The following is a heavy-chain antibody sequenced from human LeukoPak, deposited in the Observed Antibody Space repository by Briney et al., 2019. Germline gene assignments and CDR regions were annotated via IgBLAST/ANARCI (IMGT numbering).Heavy chain of an antibody. V-gene: IGHV4-38-2*02. Sequence: SETLSLTCTVSGYSISSGYYWGWIRQPPGKGLEWIGSIYHSGSTYYNPSLKSRVTISVDTSKNQFSLKLSSVTAADTAVYYCARVHIAAAEGDYWGQGALVTVSS. D-gene: IGHD6-13*01. J-gene: IGHJ4*02. CDR1: GYSISSGYY. CDR2: IYHSGST. CDR3: ARVHIAAAEGDY.